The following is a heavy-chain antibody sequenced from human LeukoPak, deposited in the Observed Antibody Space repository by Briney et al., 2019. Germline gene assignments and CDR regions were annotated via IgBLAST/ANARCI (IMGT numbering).Heavy chain of an antibody. V-gene: IGHV1-18*01. CDR3: ARDQAVAGIYWFDP. CDR1: GYTFTSYG. Sequence: GASVKLSCKASGYTFTSYGISWVRQAPGQGLEWLGWISAYNGNTNYAEKLQGRVTMTTDTSTSTAYMELRSLRSDDAAVYYCARDQAVAGIYWFDPWGQGTLVTVSS. J-gene: IGHJ5*02. D-gene: IGHD6-19*01. CDR2: ISAYNGNT.